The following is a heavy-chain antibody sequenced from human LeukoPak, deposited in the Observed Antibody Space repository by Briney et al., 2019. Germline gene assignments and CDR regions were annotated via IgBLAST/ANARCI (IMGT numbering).Heavy chain of an antibody. CDR2: IWYDGSNQ. J-gene: IGHJ4*02. V-gene: IGHV3-33*01. CDR3: AGDPFGQSYGNLFDY. Sequence: GRSLRLSCAASGFTFSSYGMHWVRQAPGKGLEWVAVIWYDGSNQYYADSVKGRFTISRDNSKNTLYLQMNSLRVEDTAVYYCAGDPFGQSYGNLFDYWGQGTLVTVSS. CDR1: GFTFSSYG. D-gene: IGHD3-10*01.